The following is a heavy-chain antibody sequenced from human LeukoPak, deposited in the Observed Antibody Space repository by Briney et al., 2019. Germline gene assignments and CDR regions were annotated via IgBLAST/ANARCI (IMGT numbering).Heavy chain of an antibody. V-gene: IGHV4-59*01. J-gene: IGHJ4*02. CDR1: GGSISGYY. Sequence: SETLSLTCTVSGGSISGYYWSWIRQPPGKGLEWIGYIYHSGTTNYNSSLKSRVTISVDTSKNQFSLKLSSVTAADTAVYYCAREGGQYYFDYWGQGTLVTVSS. D-gene: IGHD1-26*01. CDR3: AREGGQYYFDY. CDR2: IYHSGTT.